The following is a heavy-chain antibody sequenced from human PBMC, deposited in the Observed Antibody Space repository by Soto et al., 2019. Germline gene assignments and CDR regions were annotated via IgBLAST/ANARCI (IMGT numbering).Heavy chain of an antibody. CDR2: ISASNGNR. Sequence: QVQLGQSGAEVKKPGASVKVSCKASGYDFSSYGISWVRQAPGQGLEWMGWISASNGNRDYAQQFQGRVTMTSDTSRTRAYMELRSVRSDDTAVYYCVSDPQRNDSWGQGTLVNVSS. D-gene: IGHD2-2*01. CDR1: GYDFSSYG. CDR3: VSDPQRNDS. J-gene: IGHJ4*02. V-gene: IGHV1-18*04.